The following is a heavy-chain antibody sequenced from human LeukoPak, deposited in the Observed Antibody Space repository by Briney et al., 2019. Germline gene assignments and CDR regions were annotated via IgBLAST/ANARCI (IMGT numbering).Heavy chain of an antibody. CDR2: IYSSGST. J-gene: IGHJ4*02. CDR1: GASISSGSNY. V-gene: IGHV4-39*01. CDR3: AKSGGYGLIDY. D-gene: IGHD1-26*01. Sequence: PSETLSLTCSVSGASISSGSNYWGWIRQPPGKTLEWIGSIYSSGSTYNASLQSRVTISIDTSKNQFSLRLNSVTAADTAMYYCAKSGGYGLIDYWGQGTRVTVSS.